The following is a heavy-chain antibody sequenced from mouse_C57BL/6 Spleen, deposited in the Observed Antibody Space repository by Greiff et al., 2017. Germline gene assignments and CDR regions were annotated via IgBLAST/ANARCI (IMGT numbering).Heavy chain of an antibody. CDR3: AREGIYYGNFYWYFDV. V-gene: IGHV1-64*01. Sequence: QVQLQQPGAELVKPGASVKLSCKASGYTFTSYWMHWVKQRPGQGLEWIGMIHPNSGSTNYNEKFKSKATLTVDKSSSTAYMQLGSLTSENSAVYYCAREGIYYGNFYWYFDVWGTGTTVTVSS. D-gene: IGHD2-1*01. J-gene: IGHJ1*03. CDR2: IHPNSGST. CDR1: GYTFTSYW.